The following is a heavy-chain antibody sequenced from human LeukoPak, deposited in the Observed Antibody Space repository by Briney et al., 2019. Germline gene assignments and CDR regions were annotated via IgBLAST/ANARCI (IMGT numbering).Heavy chain of an antibody. V-gene: IGHV4-31*03. CDR1: GGSISSGGYY. J-gene: IGHJ5*02. D-gene: IGHD4-17*01. CDR3: ARGGNYGIIETNWFDP. Sequence: SETLSLTCTVSGGSISSGGYYWSWIRQHPGKGLEWIGYIYYSGSTYYNPSLKSRVTISVDTSKNQFSLKLSSVTAADTAVYYCARGGNYGIIETNWFDPWGQGTLVTVSS. CDR2: IYYSGST.